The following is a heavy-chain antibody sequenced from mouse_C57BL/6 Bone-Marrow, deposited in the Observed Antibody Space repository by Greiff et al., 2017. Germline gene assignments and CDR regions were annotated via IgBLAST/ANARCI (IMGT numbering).Heavy chain of an antibody. CDR1: GFTFSDYY. CDR2: ISNGGGST. CDR3: ARRAAQATEYAMDY. J-gene: IGHJ4*01. V-gene: IGHV5-12*01. D-gene: IGHD3-2*02. Sequence: EVMLVESGGGLVQPGGSLKLSCAASGFTFSDYYMYWVRQTPEKRLEWVAYISNGGGSTYYPDTVKGRFTISRDNAKNTLYLQMSRLKSEDTAMYYCARRAAQATEYAMDYWGQGTSVTVSS.